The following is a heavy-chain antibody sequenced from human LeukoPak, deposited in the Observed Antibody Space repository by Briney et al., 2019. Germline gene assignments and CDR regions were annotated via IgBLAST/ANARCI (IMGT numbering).Heavy chain of an antibody. CDR1: GFTFSSCG. CDR3: ARGVVAAAGTYYYYGMDV. CDR2: IWYDGSNK. V-gene: IGHV3-33*01. D-gene: IGHD6-13*01. Sequence: PGGSLRLSCAASGFTFSSCGMHWVRQAPGQGLEWVAVIWYDGSNKYYADSVKGRFTISRDNSKNTLYLQMNSLRAEDTAVYYCARGVVAAAGTYYYYGMDVWGQGTLVTVSS. J-gene: IGHJ6*02.